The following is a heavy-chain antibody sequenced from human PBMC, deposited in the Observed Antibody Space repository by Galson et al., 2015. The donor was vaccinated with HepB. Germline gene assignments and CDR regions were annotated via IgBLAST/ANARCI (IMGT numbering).Heavy chain of an antibody. CDR2: IYPGDSDT. V-gene: IGHV5-51*03. CDR3: ARGDSPPTIRFGESSGGNFDY. D-gene: IGHD3-16*02. Sequence: QSGAEVKKPGESLKISCKGSGYSFPNYWIGWVRQMPGKGLEWMGIIYPGDSDTRYSPSFQGQVTISADKSISTAYLQWSSLKASDTAMYYCARGDSPPTIRFGESSGGNFDYWGQGALVTVSS. J-gene: IGHJ4*02. CDR1: GYSFPNYW.